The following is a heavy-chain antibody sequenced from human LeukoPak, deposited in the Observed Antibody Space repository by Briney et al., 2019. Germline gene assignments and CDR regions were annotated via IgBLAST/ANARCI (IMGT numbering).Heavy chain of an antibody. V-gene: IGHV1-2*02. CDR3: AREGGFGGSGSYYTH. D-gene: IGHD3-10*01. Sequence: GASVKVSCKASGYTFTGYYMHWVRQAPGQGLEWMGWINPNSGGTNYAQKFQGRVTMTGDTSISTAYMELSRLRSDDAAVYYCAREGGFGGSGSYYTHWGQGTLVTVSS. CDR2: INPNSGGT. CDR1: GYTFTGYY. J-gene: IGHJ4*02.